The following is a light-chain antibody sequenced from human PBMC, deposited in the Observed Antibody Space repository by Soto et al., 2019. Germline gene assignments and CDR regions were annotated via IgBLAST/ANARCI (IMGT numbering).Light chain of an antibody. CDR2: EVS. Sequence: DVDMTQSPLSLAVTLGQPASISCRSSQSLVYSDGNTYRNWFQQRPGQSPRRLIYEVSNRESGVPERFSGSGSGNDFTLKISRVDAEDVGVYYCMQGTHWPWTFGQGTKVEIK. CDR3: MQGTHWPWT. CDR1: QSLVYSDGNTY. V-gene: IGKV2-30*01. J-gene: IGKJ1*01.